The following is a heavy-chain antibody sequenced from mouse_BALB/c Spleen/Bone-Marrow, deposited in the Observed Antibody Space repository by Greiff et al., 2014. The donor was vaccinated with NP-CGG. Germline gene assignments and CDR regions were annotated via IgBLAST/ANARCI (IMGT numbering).Heavy chain of an antibody. J-gene: IGHJ2*01. CDR3: ARKEGYDGYPDY. D-gene: IGHD2-3*01. CDR1: GYTFSSYW. V-gene: IGHV1-9*01. Sequence: QVQLQQSGAELMKPGASVKISCKATGYTFSSYWIEWVKQRPGNGLEWIGEILPGSGSTNYNEKFKGKATFTADKSSNTAYMQLSSLTSEDSAVYYCARKEGYDGYPDYWGQGTTLTVSS. CDR2: ILPGSGST.